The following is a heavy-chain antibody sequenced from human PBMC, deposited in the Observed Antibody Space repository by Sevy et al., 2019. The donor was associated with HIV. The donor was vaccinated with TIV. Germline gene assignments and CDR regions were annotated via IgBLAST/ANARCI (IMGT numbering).Heavy chain of an antibody. CDR3: AKDPNDYCHSFDI. Sequence: GGSLRLSCVGSGFTFSNYGMTWVRQAPGKGLEWVSSISVTSARTYYADSVRGRFTVSRDNSENTRYLQMNGLRAEDTAVYYCAKDPNDYCHSFDIWGQGTLVTVSS. D-gene: IGHD1-1*01. V-gene: IGHV3-23*01. J-gene: IGHJ3*02. CDR1: GFTFSNYG. CDR2: ISVTSART.